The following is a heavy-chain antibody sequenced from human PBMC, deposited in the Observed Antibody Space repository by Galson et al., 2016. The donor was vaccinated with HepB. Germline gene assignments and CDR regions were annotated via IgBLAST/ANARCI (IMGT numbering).Heavy chain of an antibody. CDR1: GGTFSTYA. V-gene: IGHV1-69*10. D-gene: IGHD3-3*01. CDR2: IIPTLSIT. J-gene: IGHJ6*02. CDR3: GFWSGYPDYYYYAMDV. Sequence: SVKVSCKASGGTFSTYAVSWVRQAPGQGLEWMGGIIPTLSITKYAQKFQDRVTITADKSTSTAYMELTSLRSEDTAVYYCGFWSGYPDYYYYAMDVWGQGTTVSVS.